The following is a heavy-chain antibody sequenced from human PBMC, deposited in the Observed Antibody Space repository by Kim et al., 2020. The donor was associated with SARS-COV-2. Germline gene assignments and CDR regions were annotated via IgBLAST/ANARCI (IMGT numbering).Heavy chain of an antibody. CDR3: ARHRSTTDFDD. CDR2: IYYSGST. D-gene: IGHD4-4*01. Sequence: SETLSLTCTVSGGSISSSSYYWGWIRQPPGKGLEWIGSIYYSGSTYYNPSLKSRVTISVDTSKNQFSLKLSSVTAADTAVYYCARHRSTTDFDDWGQGTLVTVSS. CDR1: GGSISSSSYY. V-gene: IGHV4-39*01. J-gene: IGHJ4*02.